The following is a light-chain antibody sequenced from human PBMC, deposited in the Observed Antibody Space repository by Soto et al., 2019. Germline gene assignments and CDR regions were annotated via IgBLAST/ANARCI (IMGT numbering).Light chain of an antibody. Sequence: EIVLTQSPATLSLSPGERATLSCRASLSISSYLAWYQQKPGQAPRLLIYDASNRATGIPARFSGGGTGTDFTLTISSLEPEDFAVYYCQQRSNWPPTFGGGTKVEIK. CDR3: QQRSNWPPT. J-gene: IGKJ4*01. CDR1: LSISSY. V-gene: IGKV3-11*01. CDR2: DAS.